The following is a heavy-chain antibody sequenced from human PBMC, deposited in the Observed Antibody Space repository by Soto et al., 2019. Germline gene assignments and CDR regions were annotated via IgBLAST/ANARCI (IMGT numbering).Heavy chain of an antibody. CDR2: IYHSGSS. Sequence: QLQLQESGSGLVKPSQTLSLTCAVSGGAISSGGYSWSWLRQPPGKGLEWIGYIYHSGSSYYNPSLKSRVTISVARAKNQFALKLSYVTAADTAVYYCARGAPVVNDYWGQGTLVTVSS. J-gene: IGHJ4*02. D-gene: IGHD3-22*01. V-gene: IGHV4-30-2*01. CDR1: GGAISSGGYS. CDR3: ARGAPVVNDY.